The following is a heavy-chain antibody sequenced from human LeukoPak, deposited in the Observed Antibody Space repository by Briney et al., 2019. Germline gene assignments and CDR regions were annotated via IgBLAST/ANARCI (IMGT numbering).Heavy chain of an antibody. Sequence: PGGSLRLSCAASGFTFTSYTIHWVRQAPGKGLEWVSTISSSSNYIYYADSVKGRFTISRDNAKNSLYLQLNSLRVEDTAVYYCAAWGLNNYWGQGTLVTVSS. D-gene: IGHD7-27*01. CDR2: ISSSSNYI. J-gene: IGHJ4*02. CDR1: GFTFTSYT. V-gene: IGHV3-21*01. CDR3: AAWGLNNY.